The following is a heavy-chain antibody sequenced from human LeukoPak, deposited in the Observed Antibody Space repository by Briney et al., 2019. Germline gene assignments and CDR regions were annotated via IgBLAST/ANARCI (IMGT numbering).Heavy chain of an antibody. CDR2: IRHGGSDI. J-gene: IGHJ4*02. V-gene: IGHV5-51*01. CDR3: ARGDHLDS. CDR1: GYSFTSHY. D-gene: IGHD1-14*01. Sequence: GESLKISCKGFGYSFTSHYIAWVRQMPGTGLEWMGLIRHGGSDIKYSPSFQGQVTFSVDNSINTAYLQWSGLKASDSALYYCARGDHLDSWGQGTLVTVSS.